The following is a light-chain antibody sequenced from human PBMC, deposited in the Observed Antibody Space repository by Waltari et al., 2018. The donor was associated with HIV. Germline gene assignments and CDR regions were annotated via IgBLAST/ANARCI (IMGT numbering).Light chain of an antibody. CDR1: SSISYRNF. J-gene: IGLJ2*01. CDR2: RSY. V-gene: IGLV1-47*01. CDR3: AAWDDNLRGV. Sequence: QSVLTQPASASGTLGQRVIICCYGDSSISYRNFVNWYQQLPRTAPKLLFYRSYQRPSGVPDRFSGSKSGSSASLAISGLRSEDEAVYYCAAWDDNLRGVFGGGTKLTVL.